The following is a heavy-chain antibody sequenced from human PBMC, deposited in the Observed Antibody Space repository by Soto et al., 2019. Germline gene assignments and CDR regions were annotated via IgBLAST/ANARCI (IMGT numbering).Heavy chain of an antibody. D-gene: IGHD4-17*01. CDR2: INGGCTSI. Sequence: EVQLVESGGGLVQPGGSLRLSCAASGFTVTNYEMSWVLQVPGKGLVWVSYINGGCTSINYADSVKGRFTMSRDNARNSLYLQMNSLRDEDTAVYYCARENYGDAFDFWGQGTLVTVSS. V-gene: IGHV3-48*03. J-gene: IGHJ4*02. CDR1: GFTVTNYE. CDR3: ARENYGDAFDF.